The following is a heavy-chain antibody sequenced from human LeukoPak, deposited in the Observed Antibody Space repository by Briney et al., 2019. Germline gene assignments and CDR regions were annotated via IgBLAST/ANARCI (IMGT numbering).Heavy chain of an antibody. J-gene: IGHJ4*02. Sequence: GGSLILSCAASRFTFSSYAMSWVRQAPGKGLEWVSGISGSGGNRYYADSVKGRFTISRDNPKNTLYLQMNSLRAEDKAVYYCAKGSSGSYHFDYWGQGTLVTVSS. CDR1: RFTFSSYA. CDR3: AKGSSGSYHFDY. D-gene: IGHD1-26*01. V-gene: IGHV3-23*01. CDR2: ISGSGGNR.